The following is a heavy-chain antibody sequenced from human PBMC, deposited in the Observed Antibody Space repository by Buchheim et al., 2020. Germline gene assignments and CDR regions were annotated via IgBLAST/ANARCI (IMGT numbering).Heavy chain of an antibody. Sequence: QVQLQESGPGLVKPSQTLSLTCTVSGASISTGDYYWSWIRHPPGKGLEWIGYIYYSGTTYYNPSLKSRVTISVDTSKNEFSLKLSSVTAADTAVYYCARGYNYVRGSYRYFDYWGQGTL. CDR2: IYYSGTT. D-gene: IGHD3-16*02. V-gene: IGHV4-30-4*01. CDR3: ARGYNYVRGSYRYFDY. J-gene: IGHJ4*02. CDR1: GASISTGDYY.